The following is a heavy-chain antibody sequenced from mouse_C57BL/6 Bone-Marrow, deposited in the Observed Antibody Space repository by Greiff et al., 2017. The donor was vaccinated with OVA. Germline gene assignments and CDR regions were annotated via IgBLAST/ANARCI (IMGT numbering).Heavy chain of an antibody. V-gene: IGHV1-55*01. CDR1: GYTFTIYW. CDR2: IYPGSGST. Sequence: QVQLKQPGAELVKPGASVKMSCKASGYTFTIYWITWVKQRPGQGLEWIGDIYPGSGSTNYNGKFKSKATLTVDTSSSTAYMQLSSLTSEDSAVYYCASNRFAYWGQGTLVTVSA. CDR3: ASNRFAY. J-gene: IGHJ3*01.